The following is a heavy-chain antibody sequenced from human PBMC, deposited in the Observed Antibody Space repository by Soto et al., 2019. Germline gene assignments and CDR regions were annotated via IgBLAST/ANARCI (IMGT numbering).Heavy chain of an antibody. J-gene: IGHJ4*02. CDR3: ARGIWVATTADYYLDN. CDR1: GHSITSHY. D-gene: IGHD5-12*01. CDR2: IDPTGGRT. Sequence: ASVKVSCKASGHSITSHYMHWVRQAPGQGLEWMGTIDPTGGRTNYAQKFQGRVTITRDASASTAYMELSSLRSEDTAVYHCARGIWVATTADYYLDNWGQGTLVTVS. V-gene: IGHV1-46*01.